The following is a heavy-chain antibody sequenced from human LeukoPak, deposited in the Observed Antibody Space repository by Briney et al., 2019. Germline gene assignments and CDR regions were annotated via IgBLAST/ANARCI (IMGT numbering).Heavy chain of an antibody. CDR3: AREQYFDNSFDY. V-gene: IGHV3-74*01. CDR1: GFTFTNYW. CDR2: LNRDGSTA. J-gene: IGHJ4*02. Sequence: GGSLRLSCAASGFTFTNYWMHWVRHTPGKGLVWASRLNRDGSTATYAESVKGRFTISRDNARNTVYLQMNRLRAEDTAVYYCAREQYFDNSFDYWGQGTLVTVSS. D-gene: IGHD3-22*01.